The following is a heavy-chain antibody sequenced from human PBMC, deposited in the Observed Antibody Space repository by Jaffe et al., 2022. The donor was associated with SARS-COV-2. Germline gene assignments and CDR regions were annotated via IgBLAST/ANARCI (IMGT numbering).Heavy chain of an antibody. CDR3: ARQPSTSGSYYGTSYFYMDV. V-gene: IGHV4-39*01. J-gene: IGHJ6*03. CDR2: IYYRGTA. Sequence: QLQLQESGPRLVKPSETLSLTCSVSGGSITSTIHYWGWIRQSPGKGLEWIGSIYYRGTASYNPSLKSRVTISKDTSKNQLYMNLNSVTSADTAVYFCARQPSTSGSYYGTSYFYMDVWGKGTTVTVSS. CDR1: GGSITSTIHY. D-gene: IGHD3-10*01.